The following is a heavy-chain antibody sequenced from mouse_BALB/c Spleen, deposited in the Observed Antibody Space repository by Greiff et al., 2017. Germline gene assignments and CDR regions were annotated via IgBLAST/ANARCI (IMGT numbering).Heavy chain of an antibody. V-gene: IGHV5-17*02. CDR3: ATYGYDG. CDR1: GFTFSSFG. J-gene: IGHJ2*01. D-gene: IGHD2-2*01. Sequence: EVHLVESGGGLVQPGGSRKLSCAASGFTFSSFGMHWVRQAPEKGLEWVAYISSGSSTIYYADTVKGRFTISRDNPKNTLFLQMTSLRSEDTAMYYCATYGYDGWGQGTTLTVSS. CDR2: ISSGSSTI.